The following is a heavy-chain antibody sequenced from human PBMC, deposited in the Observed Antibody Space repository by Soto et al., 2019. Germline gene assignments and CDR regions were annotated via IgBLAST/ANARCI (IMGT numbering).Heavy chain of an antibody. CDR1: AGSIRSTSYS. Sequence: PSETRSPPCSVSAGSIRSTSYSWAWIRQPPGKGLEWIGSIYYSGSTYYNPSLKSRVTISVDTSKNQFSLKLSSVTAADTAVYYCASGYYYLDYWGQGNLVTGSS. D-gene: IGHD5-18*01. V-gene: IGHV4-39*01. CDR3: ASGYYYLDY. CDR2: IYYSGST. J-gene: IGHJ4*02.